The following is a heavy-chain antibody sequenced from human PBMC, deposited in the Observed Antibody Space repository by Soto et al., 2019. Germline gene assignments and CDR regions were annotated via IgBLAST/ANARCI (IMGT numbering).Heavy chain of an antibody. J-gene: IGHJ4*02. CDR2: ISSNSGTM. D-gene: IGHD3-9*01. CDR1: GFSFSTNS. CDR3: ARDRYSIIDY. Sequence: GGSLRLSCAASGFSFSTNSMNWVRQTPGKGLQWVSYISSNSGTMHYADSVKGRFTISRDNAKNSLYLQMNSLRDEDTAVYYCARDRYSIIDYWGQGALVTVSS. V-gene: IGHV3-48*02.